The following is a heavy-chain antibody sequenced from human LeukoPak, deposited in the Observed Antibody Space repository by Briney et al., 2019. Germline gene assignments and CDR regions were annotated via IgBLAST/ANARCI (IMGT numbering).Heavy chain of an antibody. Sequence: GRSLRLSCAASGFTFDDYAMHWVRQAPGKGLEWVSGISWNSGSIGYADSVKGRFTISRDNAKNSLYLQMNSLRAEDTALYYCAKDMFPIAAAGNDAFDIWGQGTMVTVSP. J-gene: IGHJ3*02. CDR3: AKDMFPIAAAGNDAFDI. CDR2: ISWNSGSI. V-gene: IGHV3-9*01. CDR1: GFTFDDYA. D-gene: IGHD6-13*01.